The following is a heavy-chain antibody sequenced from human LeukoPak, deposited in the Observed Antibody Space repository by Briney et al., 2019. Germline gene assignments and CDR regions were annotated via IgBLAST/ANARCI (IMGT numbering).Heavy chain of an antibody. CDR2: ISSSSGYI. Sequence: GGSLRLSCAASGFTFSSYSMNWVRQAPGKGLEWVSSISSSSGYIYYADSVKGRFTISRDNAKNSLYLQMNSLRAEDTAVYYCARGPVGGTTYNDGDAFDIWGQGTMVTVSS. CDR1: GFTFSSYS. J-gene: IGHJ3*02. V-gene: IGHV3-21*01. D-gene: IGHD1-7*01. CDR3: ARGPVGGTTYNDGDAFDI.